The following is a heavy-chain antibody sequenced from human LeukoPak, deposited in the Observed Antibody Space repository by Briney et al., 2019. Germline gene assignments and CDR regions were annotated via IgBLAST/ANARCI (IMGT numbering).Heavy chain of an antibody. Sequence: GSLRLSCAASGFTFSSYAMSWVRQAPGKGLEWVSAISGSGGSTYYADSVKGRFTISRDNSKNTLYLQMNSLRAEDTAVYYCAKGLGFWSGYISFDYWGQGTLVTVSS. D-gene: IGHD3-3*01. CDR2: ISGSGGST. J-gene: IGHJ4*02. CDR1: GFTFSSYA. CDR3: AKGLGFWSGYISFDY. V-gene: IGHV3-23*01.